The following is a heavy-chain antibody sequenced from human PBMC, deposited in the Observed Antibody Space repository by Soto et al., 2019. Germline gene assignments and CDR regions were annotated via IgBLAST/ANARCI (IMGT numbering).Heavy chain of an antibody. D-gene: IGHD1-26*01. CDR1: RGSISSSSYY. Sequence: QLQLQESGPGLVKPSETLSLTCTVSRGSISSSSYYWGWIRQPPGKGLEWIGCIFYSGGTYYNPSLKSRVTISVDTSKNQFSLKLRSVTAADTAVFYCARVTVGSKLGRDSFDTWGQGTKVTVSS. CDR3: ARVTVGSKLGRDSFDT. V-gene: IGHV4-39*01. J-gene: IGHJ3*02. CDR2: IFYSGGT.